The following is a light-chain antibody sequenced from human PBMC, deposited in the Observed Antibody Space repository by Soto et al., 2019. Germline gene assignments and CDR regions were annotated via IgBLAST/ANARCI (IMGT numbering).Light chain of an antibody. CDR3: TSYTSDSTYV. CDR1: STDGGRYNY. V-gene: IGLV2-14*01. CDR2: DVS. Sequence: QSVVTQPAFLSGSPWQSITISCTGTSTDGGRYNYVSWYQQHPGKAPKLMVYDVSNRPSWVSNRFSGSKSGITASLTISGLQAEDEADYYCTSYTSDSTYVFGTGTKVTVL. J-gene: IGLJ1*01.